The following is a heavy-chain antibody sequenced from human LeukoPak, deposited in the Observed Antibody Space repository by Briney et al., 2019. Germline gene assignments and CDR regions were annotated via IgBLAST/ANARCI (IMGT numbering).Heavy chain of an antibody. Sequence: PSETLSLTCTVSGGSISSGSYYWSWIRQPAGKGLEWIGRIYTSGSTNYNPSLKSRVTISVDTSKNQFSLKLSSVTAADTAVYYCARGYSSSSYYYYYYYMDVWGKGTTVTVSS. D-gene: IGHD6-6*01. CDR2: IYTSGST. V-gene: IGHV4-61*02. J-gene: IGHJ6*03. CDR3: ARGYSSSSYYYYYYYMDV. CDR1: GGSISSGSYY.